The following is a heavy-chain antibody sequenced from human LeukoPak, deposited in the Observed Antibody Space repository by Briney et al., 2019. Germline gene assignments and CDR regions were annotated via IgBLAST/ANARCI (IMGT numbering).Heavy chain of an antibody. V-gene: IGHV1-3*01. D-gene: IGHD4-17*01. CDR3: ARYSDDAWFDP. CDR2: INAANGNT. J-gene: IGHJ5*02. CDR1: GYTFINYA. Sequence: ASVKVSCKASGYTFINYAIHWLRQAPGQRLEWMGWINAANGNTKYSQKFQGRVTITRDTSASTAYMELSSLRFEDTSVYYCARYSDDAWFDPWGQGTLATVSS.